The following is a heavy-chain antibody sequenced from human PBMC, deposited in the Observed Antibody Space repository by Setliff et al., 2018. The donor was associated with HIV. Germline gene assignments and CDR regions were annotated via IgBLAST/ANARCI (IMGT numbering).Heavy chain of an antibody. Sequence: SETLSLTCTVSGFSISTGHYWGCVRQSPGKGLEWIGSVYHSGSTYYAASLKSRVTISLDTSKNQFSLKLTSVTAADTAVYYCARQPPLSALQVWFGDYWGQGILVTVSS. D-gene: IGHD3-10*01. J-gene: IGHJ4*02. CDR1: GFSISTGHY. V-gene: IGHV4-38-2*02. CDR3: ARQPPLSALQVWFGDY. CDR2: VYHSGST.